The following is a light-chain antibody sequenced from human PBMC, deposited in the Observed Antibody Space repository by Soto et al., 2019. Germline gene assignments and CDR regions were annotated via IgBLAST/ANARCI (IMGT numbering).Light chain of an antibody. CDR3: QQYDTLPRT. V-gene: IGKV3-20*01. CDR2: GSS. Sequence: EIVLTQSPGTLSLYPGESATVSCRASQSVGSSLAWFHHKPGQAPRLLIYGSSGRATGIPDRFSGSGSGTDFTLTISRLEPEDFAVYYCQQYDTLPRTFGQGTKVEF. CDR1: QSVGSS. J-gene: IGKJ1*01.